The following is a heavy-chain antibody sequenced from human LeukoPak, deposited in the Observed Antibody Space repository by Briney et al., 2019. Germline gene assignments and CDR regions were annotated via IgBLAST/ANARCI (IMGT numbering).Heavy chain of an antibody. CDR3: ARDRVLRYFDWLLCFDY. V-gene: IGHV1-18*01. J-gene: IGHJ4*02. CDR2: ISAYNGNT. CDR1: GYTFTSYG. D-gene: IGHD3-9*01. Sequence: GASVKVSCKASGYTFTSYGISWVRQAPGQGLEWMGWISAYNGNTNYAQKLQGRVTMTTDTTTSTAYMELRSLRSDDTAVYYCARDRVLRYFDWLLCFDYWGQGTLVTVSS.